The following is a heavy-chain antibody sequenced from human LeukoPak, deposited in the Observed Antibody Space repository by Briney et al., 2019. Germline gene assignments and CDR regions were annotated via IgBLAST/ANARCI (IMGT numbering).Heavy chain of an antibody. CDR2: ISYDGSNE. CDR1: GFTFSSYV. V-gene: IGHV3-30*04. D-gene: IGHD3-3*01. CDR3: ARGVLEWPETYYFDY. J-gene: IGHJ4*02. Sequence: GGSLRLSCAASGFTFSSYVMHWVRQAPGKGLEWVAIISYDGSNEYYADSVKGRFTISRYNSKNTLYLQMNSLRAADTAVYYCARGVLEWPETYYFDYWGQGTLVTVSS.